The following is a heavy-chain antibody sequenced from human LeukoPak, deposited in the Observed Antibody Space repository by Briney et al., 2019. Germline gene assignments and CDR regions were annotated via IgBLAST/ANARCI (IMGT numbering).Heavy chain of an antibody. CDR2: IKQDGSEN. Sequence: GGSLRRSCSASGFTFSRHWMSWVRQAPGKGLEWVANIKQDGSENYYVDSVKGRFTISRDNAENSLSLQMNSLRAEDTAVYYCAREPGYCSGGSCYSQMYYFDYWGQGTLVTVSS. CDR3: AREPGYCSGGSCYSQMYYFDY. D-gene: IGHD2-15*01. V-gene: IGHV3-7*01. J-gene: IGHJ4*02. CDR1: GFTFSRHW.